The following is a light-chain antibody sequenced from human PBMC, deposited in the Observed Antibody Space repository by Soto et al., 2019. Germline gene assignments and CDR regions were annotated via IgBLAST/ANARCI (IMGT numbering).Light chain of an antibody. Sequence: QSVLTQPLSVSGAPGQRVTISCTGSDSSIGAGYDVHWYQQLPGTPPKVLIYGNSNRPSGVPDRFSASKSGTSASLAITGLQAEDEADYYCQSYDNSLSGSYVFGSGTKVTVL. CDR1: DSSIGAGYD. J-gene: IGLJ1*01. CDR3: QSYDNSLSGSYV. V-gene: IGLV1-40*01. CDR2: GNS.